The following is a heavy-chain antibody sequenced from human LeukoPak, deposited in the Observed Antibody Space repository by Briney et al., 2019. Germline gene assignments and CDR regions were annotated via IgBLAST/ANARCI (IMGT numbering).Heavy chain of an antibody. CDR3: ARHQYYYDSSGYYPDY. CDR1: GFTSSSYS. D-gene: IGHD3-22*01. V-gene: IGHV3-21*01. CDR2: ISSSSYI. J-gene: IGHJ4*02. Sequence: GGSLRLSCAASGFTSSSYSMNWVRQAPGKGLEWVSSISSSSYIYYADSVKGRFTISRDNAKNSLYLQMNSLRAEDTAVYYCARHQYYYDSSGYYPDYWGQGTLVTVSS.